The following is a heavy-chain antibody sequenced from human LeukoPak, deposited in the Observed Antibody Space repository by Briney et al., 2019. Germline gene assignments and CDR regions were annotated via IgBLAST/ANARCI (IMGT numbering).Heavy chain of an antibody. D-gene: IGHD1/OR15-1a*01. CDR3: GRIAISANNGMDV. J-gene: IGHJ6*02. CDR2: SRNKASSYTT. V-gene: IGHV3-72*01. Sequence: GGSLRLSCAASGFKFSDHYIDWVRQAPGGGLEWVGRSRNKASSYTTEYAASVEGRFTISRDVSESSLYLQMNSLRTEDTAVYYCGRIAISANNGMDVWGQGTTVTVSS. CDR1: GFKFSDHY.